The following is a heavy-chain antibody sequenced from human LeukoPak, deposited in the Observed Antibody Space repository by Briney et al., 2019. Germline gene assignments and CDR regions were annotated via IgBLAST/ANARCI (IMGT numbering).Heavy chain of an antibody. J-gene: IGHJ4*02. CDR1: GGSISSSNYY. D-gene: IGHD6-19*01. CDR2: IYYSGST. CDR3: ARLVAVAGVFDY. Sequence: SETLSLTCTVSGGSISSSNYYWGWIRQPPGKGLEWIGNIYYSGSTYYNPSLKSRVTISVDTSKNHYSLKLSSVTAADTAVYYCARLVAVAGVFDYWGQGTLVTVSS. V-gene: IGHV4-39*02.